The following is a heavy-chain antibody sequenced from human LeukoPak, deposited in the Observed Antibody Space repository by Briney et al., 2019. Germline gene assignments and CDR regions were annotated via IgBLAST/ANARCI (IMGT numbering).Heavy chain of an antibody. CDR3: ATGHRDYDFWSGYYGFDY. J-gene: IGHJ4*02. D-gene: IGHD3-3*01. V-gene: IGHV1-24*01. CDR2: FDPEDGET. CDR1: GYTLTELS. Sequence: ASVKVSCKVSGYTLTELSMHWVRQAPRKGLEWMGGFDPEDGETIYAQKFQGRVTMTEDTSTDTAYMELSSLRSEDTAVYYCATGHRDYDFWSGYYGFDYWGQGTLVTVSS.